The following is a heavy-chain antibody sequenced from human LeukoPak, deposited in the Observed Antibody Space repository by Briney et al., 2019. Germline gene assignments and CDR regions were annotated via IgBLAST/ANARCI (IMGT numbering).Heavy chain of an antibody. V-gene: IGHV4-59*01. J-gene: IGHJ4*02. D-gene: IGHD1-1*01. CDR3: ARDLELERNRWNYFES. CDR1: DNSISSFF. CDR2: MHYSGDS. Sequence: SETLSLTCTVSDNSISSFFWSWIRQPPGKGLEWIGSMHYSGDSKYNPSLRSRVSLSIDTSKQQFSLRLSSVTAADTAVYYCARDLELERNRWNYFESWGQGALVTVSS.